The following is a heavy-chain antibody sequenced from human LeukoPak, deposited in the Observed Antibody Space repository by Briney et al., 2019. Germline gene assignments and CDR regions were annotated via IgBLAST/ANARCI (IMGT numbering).Heavy chain of an antibody. D-gene: IGHD3-22*01. CDR1: GGSISSYY. CDR2: IYYSGST. Sequence: SETLSLTCTVSGGSISSYYWSWIRQPPGKGLEWIGYIYYSGSTNYNPSLKNRVTISVDTSKNQFSLKLSSVTAADTAVYYCARESRELTSSGYYYEFDYWGQGTLVTVSS. J-gene: IGHJ4*02. V-gene: IGHV4-59*01. CDR3: ARESRELTSSGYYYEFDY.